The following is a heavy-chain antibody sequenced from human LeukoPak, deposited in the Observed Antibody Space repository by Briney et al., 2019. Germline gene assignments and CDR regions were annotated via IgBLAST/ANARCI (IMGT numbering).Heavy chain of an antibody. V-gene: IGHV3-33*01. CDR2: IWYDGSNK. CDR3: ARDPGSLYYFDY. J-gene: IGHJ4*02. Sequence: GGSLRLSCAASGFTFSSYGMHWVRQAPGMGLEWVAVIWYDGSNKYYADSVKGRFTISRDNSKNTLYLQMNSLRAEDTAVYYCARDPGSLYYFDYWGQGTLVTVSS. D-gene: IGHD3-10*01. CDR1: GFTFSSYG.